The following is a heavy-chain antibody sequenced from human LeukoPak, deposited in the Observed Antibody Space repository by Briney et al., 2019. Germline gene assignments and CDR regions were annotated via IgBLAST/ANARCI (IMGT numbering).Heavy chain of an antibody. CDR1: GGTFSSYA. D-gene: IGHD2-15*01. V-gene: IGHV1-69*04. Sequence: ASVKVSCKASGGTFSSYAISWVRQAPGQGLEWMGRFIPIFGIANYAQKFQGRVTITADKSTSTAYMELSSLRSEDTAVYYCARAPGVVVVAATPDGWFDPWGQGTLVTVSS. CDR2: FIPIFGIA. CDR3: ARAPGVVVVAATPDGWFDP. J-gene: IGHJ5*02.